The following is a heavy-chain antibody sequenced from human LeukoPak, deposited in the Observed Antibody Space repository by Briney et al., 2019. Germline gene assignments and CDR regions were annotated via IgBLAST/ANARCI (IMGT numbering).Heavy chain of an antibody. CDR3: ARVPRYSGYYFDY. Sequence: ASVNVSCKASESTFTGYYMHWVRPAPGQGLEWMGWINPDSGGTNYAQKFQGRVTMTRDTSISTAYMALGRLRSDDTAVYYFARVPRYSGYYFDYWGQGTLVTVSS. D-gene: IGHD2-15*01. CDR1: ESTFTGYY. V-gene: IGHV1-2*02. J-gene: IGHJ4*02. CDR2: INPDSGGT.